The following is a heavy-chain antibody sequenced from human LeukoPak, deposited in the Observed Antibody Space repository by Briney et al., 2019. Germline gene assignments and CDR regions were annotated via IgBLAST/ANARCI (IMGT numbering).Heavy chain of an antibody. CDR3: ARTRGYSGYPPDY. J-gene: IGHJ4*02. CDR1: GGSIRGYY. CDR2: IYSSGST. Sequence: SETLSLTCNVSGGSIRGYYWSWIRQPPGKGLEWIGYIYSSGSTNYNPSLKSRVTMSVDTSKNQFSLKVSSVTAADTAVYYCARTRGYSGYPPDYWGQGTLVTVSS. D-gene: IGHD5-12*01. V-gene: IGHV4-59*01.